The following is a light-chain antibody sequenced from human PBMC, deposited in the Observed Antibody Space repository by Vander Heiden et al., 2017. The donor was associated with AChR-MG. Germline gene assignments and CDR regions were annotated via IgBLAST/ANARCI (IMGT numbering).Light chain of an antibody. J-gene: IGLJ2*01. CDR2: RNT. Sequence: QSMLAQPPSLSGAPGQRVTISCTGSSSNFGTGYAVHWYQQLPGAAPRLLIYRNTNRPSAVPDRFSGSKSGTSASLAITGLQAEDEANYYCQSYDRSLGGYVVFGGGTKLTVL. CDR1: SSNFGTGYA. CDR3: QSYDRSLGGYVV. V-gene: IGLV1-40*01.